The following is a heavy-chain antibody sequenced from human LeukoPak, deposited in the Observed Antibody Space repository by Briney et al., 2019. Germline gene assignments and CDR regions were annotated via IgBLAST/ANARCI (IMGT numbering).Heavy chain of an antibody. CDR3: ASLHSDYFDY. V-gene: IGHV3-21*01. CDR1: GFTFSNYG. Sequence: PGGSLRLSCAASGFTFSNYGMNWVRQAPGKGLEWVSFTDTSGNYIYYGDSVKGRFTISRDNAKNLVYLQMNSLRAEDTAVYYCASLHSDYFDYWGQGTLVTVSS. CDR2: TDTSGNYI. J-gene: IGHJ4*02.